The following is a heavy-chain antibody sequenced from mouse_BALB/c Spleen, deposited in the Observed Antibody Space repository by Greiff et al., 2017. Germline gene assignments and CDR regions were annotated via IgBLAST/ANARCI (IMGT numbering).Heavy chain of an antibody. Sequence: EVQLQQSGPGLVKPSQSLSLTCTVTGYSITSDYAWNWIRQFPGNKLEWMGYISYSGSTSYNPSLKSRISITRDTSKNQFFLQLNSVTTEDTATYYCARAAWASWFAYWGQGTLVTVSA. D-gene: IGHD3-1*01. CDR1: GYSITSDYA. CDR3: ARAAWASWFAY. J-gene: IGHJ3*01. CDR2: ISYSGST. V-gene: IGHV3-2*02.